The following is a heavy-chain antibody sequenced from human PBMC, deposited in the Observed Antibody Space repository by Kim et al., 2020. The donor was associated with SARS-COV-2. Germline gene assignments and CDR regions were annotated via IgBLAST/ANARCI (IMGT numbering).Heavy chain of an antibody. CDR3: ANFES. V-gene: IGHV3-33*06. CDR2: YDGSNK. Sequence: YDGSNKYYADSVKGRVTISRDNSKNMLFLQMNSLRAEDTAVYYCANFESWGQGTLVTVSS. J-gene: IGHJ4*02.